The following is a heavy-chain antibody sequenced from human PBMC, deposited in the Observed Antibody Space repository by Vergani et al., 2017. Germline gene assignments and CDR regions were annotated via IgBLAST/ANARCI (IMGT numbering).Heavy chain of an antibody. D-gene: IGHD3-10*01. CDR3: ARAGEDVSNWCDP. V-gene: IGHV4-39*07. CDR1: GGSISSSSSY. CDR2: IYYSGST. J-gene: IGHJ5*02. Sequence: QLQLQESGPGLVKPSETLSLTCTVSGGSISSSSSYWGWIRQPPGKGLEWIGSIYYSGSTYYNPSLKSRVTISVDPSKNQFSLKLSSVTAADTAVYYCARAGEDVSNWCDPWGQGTLVTVSS.